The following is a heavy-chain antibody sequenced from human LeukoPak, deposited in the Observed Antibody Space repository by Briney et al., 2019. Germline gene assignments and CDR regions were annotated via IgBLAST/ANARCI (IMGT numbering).Heavy chain of an antibody. J-gene: IGHJ6*03. CDR1: GFSLSTSGMR. CDR3: ARIRGYYYYMDV. Sequence: SGPALVKPTQTLTLTCTFSGFSLSTSGMRVSWIRQPPGKALEWLARIDWDDDKFYSTSLKTRLTISKDTSKNQVVLTMTNMDPVDTATHYCARIRGYYYYMDVWGKGTTVTVSS. CDR2: IDWDDDK. V-gene: IGHV2-70*04.